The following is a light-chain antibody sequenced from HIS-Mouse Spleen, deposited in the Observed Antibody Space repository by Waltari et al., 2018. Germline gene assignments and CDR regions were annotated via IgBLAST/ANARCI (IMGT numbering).Light chain of an antibody. CDR3: YSTDSSGNHRV. V-gene: IGLV3-10*01. CDR1: ALPKKY. Sequence: SYELTQPPSVSVSPGQTARITCSGDALPKKYAYWYQQKSGQAPVLVIYEDSKGPAGIPGRFAGSSSGTMATLTISGAQVEDEADYYCYSTDSSGNHRVFGGGTKLTVL. J-gene: IGLJ2*01. CDR2: EDS.